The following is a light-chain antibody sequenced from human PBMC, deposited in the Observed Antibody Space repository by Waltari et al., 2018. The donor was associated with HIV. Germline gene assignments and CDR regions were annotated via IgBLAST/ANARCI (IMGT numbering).Light chain of an antibody. J-gene: IGLJ3*02. V-gene: IGLV1-40*01. CDR2: FKS. CDR3: QSYDNSLGGSV. CDR1: SPHIGAGSD. Sequence: QSVLTHPPSVSGAPGPSDLISCPPNSPHIGAGSDFRWYHQLPGAAPKLRISFKSNRPPGVSDRVSVSKSANSASLAMTGLQAGDEADYYCQSYDNSLGGSVFGGGTKLTV.